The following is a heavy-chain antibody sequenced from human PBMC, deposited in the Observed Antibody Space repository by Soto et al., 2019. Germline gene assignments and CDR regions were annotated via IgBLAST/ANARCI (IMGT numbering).Heavy chain of an antibody. Sequence: TVGSLRLSCEVSGFTGGNTYMSWIRQAPGTGLEWVSIIYGGGSTYYTDPVKGPFTISKDNSKNTVSLQMNSLRAEATALYYCAKGFNWNRVDSWGQGTPVTVS. D-gene: IGHD1-1*01. CDR2: IYGGGST. CDR3: AKGFNWNRVDS. CDR1: GFTGGNTY. V-gene: IGHV3-53*01. J-gene: IGHJ4*02.